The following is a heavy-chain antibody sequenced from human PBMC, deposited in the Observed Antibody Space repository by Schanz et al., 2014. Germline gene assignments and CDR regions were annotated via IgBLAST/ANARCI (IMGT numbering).Heavy chain of an antibody. J-gene: IGHJ5*02. CDR1: GYTFSDYG. CDR3: ARGRGCTAGSCYTWFDL. D-gene: IGHD2-15*01. Sequence: QVQLVQSGDEVKKPGASVKVSCKTSGYTFSDYGITWVRQAPGQGLEWVGWISPYTGNTHYFDKIEGRVTMTTDTSKSTAYMELRSLRSLGTAMYDCARGRGCTAGSCYTWFDLWGQGTLVTVAS. V-gene: IGHV1-18*01. CDR2: ISPYTGNT.